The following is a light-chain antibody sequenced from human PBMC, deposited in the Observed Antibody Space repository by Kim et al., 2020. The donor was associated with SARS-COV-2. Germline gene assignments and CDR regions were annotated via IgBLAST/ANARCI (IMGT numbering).Light chain of an antibody. Sequence: ASVGDRVTIACRASQGISNYLAWYQQKPGKVPKLLIYAASTLQPGVPSRFSGSGSETDFTLTVSSLQPEDVATYYCQKYDNAPVTFGPGTRLEIK. CDR3: QKYDNAPVT. J-gene: IGKJ5*01. CDR2: AAS. V-gene: IGKV1-27*01. CDR1: QGISNY.